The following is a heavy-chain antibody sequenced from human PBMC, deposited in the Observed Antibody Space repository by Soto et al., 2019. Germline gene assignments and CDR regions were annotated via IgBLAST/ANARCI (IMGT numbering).Heavy chain of an antibody. CDR3: AREPRDQYSSGWYGY. J-gene: IGHJ4*02. V-gene: IGHV3-21*01. CDR2: ISSSSSYI. Sequence: GGSLRLSCAASGFTFSSYSMNWVRQAPGKGLEWVSSISSSSSYIYYADPVKGRFTISRDNAKNSLYLQMNSLRAEDTAVYYCAREPRDQYSSGWYGYWGQGTLVTVSS. CDR1: GFTFSSYS. D-gene: IGHD6-19*01.